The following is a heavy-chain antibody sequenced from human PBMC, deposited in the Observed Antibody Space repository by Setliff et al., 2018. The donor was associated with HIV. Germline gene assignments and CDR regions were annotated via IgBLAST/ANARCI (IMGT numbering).Heavy chain of an antibody. CDR2: INGYNGNT. D-gene: IGHD2-15*01. CDR1: GYTFTNFA. V-gene: IGHV1-18*01. CDR3: ARIRAAALLNAFDI. Sequence: ASVKVSCKTSGYTFTNFAISWVRQAPGQGLEWMGWINGYNGNTNYAQNFQGRVTMTTDTTSSTAYMELRSLRSDDTAMYYCARIRAAALLNAFDIWSQGTMVTVSS. J-gene: IGHJ3*02.